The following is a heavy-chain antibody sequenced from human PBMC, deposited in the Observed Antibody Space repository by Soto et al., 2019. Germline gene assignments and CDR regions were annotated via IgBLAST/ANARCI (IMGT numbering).Heavy chain of an antibody. CDR3: ATDRLLVAAASDY. Sequence: GGSLRLSCAASGFNFSDAWMSWVRQAPGKGLEWVGRIKSKSDGGTTDYAAPVKGRFTISRDDSKNMLYLHMNSLKTADTAVYYCATDRLLVAAASDYWGQGTLVTVSS. V-gene: IGHV3-15*01. J-gene: IGHJ4*02. D-gene: IGHD2-2*01. CDR2: IKSKSDGGTT. CDR1: GFNFSDAW.